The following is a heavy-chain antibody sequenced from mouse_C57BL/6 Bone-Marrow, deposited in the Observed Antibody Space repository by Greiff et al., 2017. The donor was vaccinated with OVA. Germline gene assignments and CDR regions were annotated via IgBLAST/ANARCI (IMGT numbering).Heavy chain of an antibody. CDR2: INPGSGGT. J-gene: IGHJ2*01. CDR3: AREGGNPDYFDY. Sequence: QVQLQQSGAELVRPGTSVKVSCKASGYAFTNYLIEWVKQRPGQGLEWIGVINPGSGGTKYNEKFKGTATLTAAKSSSTAYMQLSSLTSEDTSVYVCAREGGNPDYFDYWGQGTTLTVSS. CDR1: GYAFTNYL. D-gene: IGHD1-1*02. V-gene: IGHV1-54*01.